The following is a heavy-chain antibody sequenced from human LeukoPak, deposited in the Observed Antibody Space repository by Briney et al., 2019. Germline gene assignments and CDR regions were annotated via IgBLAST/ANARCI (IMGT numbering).Heavy chain of an antibody. Sequence: PSETLSLTCTVSGGSISRYYWSWIRQPPGKGLEWIGYIYYSGSTNYNPSLKSRVTISADTSKNQFSLKLSSVTAADTAVCYCARGEYQLLPFDYWGQGTLVTVSS. J-gene: IGHJ4*02. V-gene: IGHV4-59*01. CDR2: IYYSGST. D-gene: IGHD2-2*01. CDR1: GGSISRYY. CDR3: ARGEYQLLPFDY.